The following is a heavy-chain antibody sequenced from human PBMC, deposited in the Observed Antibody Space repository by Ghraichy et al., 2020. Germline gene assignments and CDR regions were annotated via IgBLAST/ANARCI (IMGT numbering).Heavy chain of an antibody. J-gene: IGHJ6*02. CDR3: ARDIKSSSWSYYYYAMYV. CDR2: ISYIGSTK. D-gene: IGHD6-13*01. CDR1: RFTFSGYA. V-gene: IGHV3-30-3*01. Sequence: GGSLRLSCAASRFTFSGYAMHWVRQAPGKGLEWVAVISYIGSTKYYADSVKGRFTISRDNSKNTLYLQMNSLRSEDTAVYYCARDIKSSSWSYYYYAMYVCGQGTTVTVSS.